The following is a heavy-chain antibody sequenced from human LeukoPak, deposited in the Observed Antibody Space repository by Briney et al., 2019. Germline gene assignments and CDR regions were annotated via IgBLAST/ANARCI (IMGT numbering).Heavy chain of an antibody. Sequence: GGSLRLSCAASGFTFSSYAMSWVRQAPGKGLEWVSSISSSSSYIYYADSVKGRFTISRDNAKNSLYLQMNSLRAEDTAVYYCARDRTTVVTHDAFDIWGQGTMVTVSS. J-gene: IGHJ3*02. CDR1: GFTFSSYA. CDR3: ARDRTTVVTHDAFDI. V-gene: IGHV3-21*01. D-gene: IGHD4-23*01. CDR2: ISSSSSYI.